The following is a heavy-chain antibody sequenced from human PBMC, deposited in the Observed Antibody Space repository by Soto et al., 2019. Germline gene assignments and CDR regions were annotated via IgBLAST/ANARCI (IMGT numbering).Heavy chain of an antibody. Sequence: GGSLRLSCSASGFTFSSYAMHWVRQAPGKGLEYVSAISSNGGSTYYADSVKGRFTISRDNSKNTLYLQMSSLRAEDTAVYYCVKYYDILTGYYSYWGQGTLVTVSS. CDR1: GFTFSSYA. J-gene: IGHJ4*02. D-gene: IGHD3-9*01. CDR3: VKYYDILTGYYSY. V-gene: IGHV3-64D*08. CDR2: ISSNGGST.